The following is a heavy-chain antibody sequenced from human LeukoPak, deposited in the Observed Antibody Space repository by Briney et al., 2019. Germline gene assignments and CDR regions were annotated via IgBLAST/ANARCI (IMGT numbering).Heavy chain of an antibody. CDR3: ARDPILVVVVDARGGMDV. CDR1: GGSFSGYY. J-gene: IGHJ6*02. V-gene: IGHV4-34*01. CDR2: INHSGST. D-gene: IGHD2-15*01. Sequence: SEPRSLTCAVYGGSFSGYYWSWIRQPPGKGLEWIGEINHSGSTNYNPSLKSRVTISVDTSKNQFSLKLSSVTAADTAVYYCARDPILVVVVDARGGMDVWGQGTTVTVSS.